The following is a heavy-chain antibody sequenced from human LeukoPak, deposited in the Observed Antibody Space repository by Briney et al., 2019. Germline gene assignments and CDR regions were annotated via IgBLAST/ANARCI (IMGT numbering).Heavy chain of an antibody. CDR3: TTLSNDVLY. Sequence: AGGSLRLSCAASGFTFHNAWMTWVRQAPGKGLEWVGRMKSNRDGGTSDYAAPVKGRFTISRDDSKNTLYLHMNSLRAEDTAVYSCTTLSNDVLYWGQGTLVTVS. CDR1: GFTFHNAW. V-gene: IGHV3-15*01. J-gene: IGHJ4*02. D-gene: IGHD4-11*01. CDR2: MKSNRDGGTS.